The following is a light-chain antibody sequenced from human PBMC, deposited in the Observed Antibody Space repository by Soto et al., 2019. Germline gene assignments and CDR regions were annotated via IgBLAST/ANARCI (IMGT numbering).Light chain of an antibody. V-gene: IGLV1-40*01. CDR2: GNN. CDR3: CSYAGSYTVYV. CDR1: SSNIGATYD. Sequence: QSVLTQPPSVSGAPGQRVTISCTGSSSNIGATYDVHWYQQVPGTAPKLLIYGNNNRPSGVPDRFSGSKSGNTASLTISGLQAEDEADYYCCSYAGSYTVYVFGTGTKVTVL. J-gene: IGLJ1*01.